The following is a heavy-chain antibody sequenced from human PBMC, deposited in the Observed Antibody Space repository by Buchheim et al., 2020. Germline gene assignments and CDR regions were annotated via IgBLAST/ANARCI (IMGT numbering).Heavy chain of an antibody. Sequence: QVQLVQSGAEVKKPGSSVKVSCKASGGTFSSYTISWVRQAPGQELEWVGSVNPNGGATNYAQRFQGRVAMTWDTSIRTTYMELSSLTSDDTAVFYCAIATDLVNPANPTFDSWGQGTL. V-gene: IGHV1-69*08. CDR3: AIATDLVNPANPTFDS. D-gene: IGHD5-12*01. CDR2: VNPNGGAT. CDR1: GGTFSSYT. J-gene: IGHJ4*02.